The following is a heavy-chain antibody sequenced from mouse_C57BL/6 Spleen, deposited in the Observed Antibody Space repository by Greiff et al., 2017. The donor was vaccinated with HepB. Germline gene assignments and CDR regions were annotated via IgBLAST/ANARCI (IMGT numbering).Heavy chain of an antibody. J-gene: IGHJ2*01. Sequence: EVMLVESGGGLVKPGGSLKLSCAASGFTFSDYGMHWVRQAPEKGLEWVAYISSGSSTIYYADTVKGRVTISRDNAKNTLFLQMTSLRSEDTAMSYCARNYDCDYWGQGTTLTVS. CDR2: ISSGSSTI. V-gene: IGHV5-17*01. CDR3: ARNYDCDY. CDR1: GFTFSDYG. D-gene: IGHD2-4*01.